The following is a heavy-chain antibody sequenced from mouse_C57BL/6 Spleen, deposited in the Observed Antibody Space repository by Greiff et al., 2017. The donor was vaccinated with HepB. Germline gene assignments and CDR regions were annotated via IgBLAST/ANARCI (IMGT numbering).Heavy chain of an antibody. CDR3: ARGEDYGSSQYYFDY. D-gene: IGHD1-1*01. Sequence: VQLQQSGAELARPGASVKMSCKASGYTFTSYTMHWVKQRPGQGLEWIGYINPSSGYTKYNQKFKDKATLTADKSSSTAYMQLSSLTSEDSAVYYCARGEDYGSSQYYFDYWGQGTTLTVSS. J-gene: IGHJ2*01. CDR2: INPSSGYT. V-gene: IGHV1-4*01. CDR1: GYTFTSYT.